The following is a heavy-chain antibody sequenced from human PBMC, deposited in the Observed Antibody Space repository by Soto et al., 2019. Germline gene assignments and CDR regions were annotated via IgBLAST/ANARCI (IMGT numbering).Heavy chain of an antibody. V-gene: IGHV4-39*01. Sequence: SETLSLTCTVSGGTISSSPDYYWSWIRQPPGKGLESIGYIFYTGSTHYNASLKGRVSISVDTSKNQFSLKLKSMTAADTAVYYCARAPDRYGPWYFDYWGQGTLVTVSS. D-gene: IGHD5-18*01. CDR3: ARAPDRYGPWYFDY. CDR1: GGTISSSPDYY. CDR2: IFYTGST. J-gene: IGHJ4*02.